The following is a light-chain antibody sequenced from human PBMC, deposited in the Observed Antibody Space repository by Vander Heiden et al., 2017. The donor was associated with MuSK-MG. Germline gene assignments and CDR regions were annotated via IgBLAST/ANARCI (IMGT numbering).Light chain of an antibody. V-gene: IGKV3-20*01. Sequence: EIVLTQSPGTLSLSPGDRAPLPCRASQSVSSSFLAWYQQKPGQGPRLLIYGASTRATGIPDRFRGSGSGTDFTLTISRLEPEDFAIYYCQQYGSSPFTFGGGTKVEIK. CDR1: QSVSSSF. CDR3: QQYGSSPFT. J-gene: IGKJ4*01. CDR2: GAS.